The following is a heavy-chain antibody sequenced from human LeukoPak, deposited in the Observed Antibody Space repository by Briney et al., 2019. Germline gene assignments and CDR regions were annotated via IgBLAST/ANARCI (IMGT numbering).Heavy chain of an antibody. D-gene: IGHD3-22*01. CDR3: AKARGITMKVVIIPAAFDM. Sequence: GGSLRLSCVASGFIFNSYGMHWVRQAPGKGLEWVGFIQNDGSDQNYADSAKGRFIISRDNSENTLYLQVNSLRAEDTAVYYCAKARGITMKVVIIPAAFDMWGQGTLVTVSS. J-gene: IGHJ3*02. V-gene: IGHV3-30*02. CDR1: GFIFNSYG. CDR2: IQNDGSDQ.